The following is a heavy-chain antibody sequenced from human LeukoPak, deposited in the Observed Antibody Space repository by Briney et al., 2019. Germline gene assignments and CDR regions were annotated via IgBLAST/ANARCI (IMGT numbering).Heavy chain of an antibody. Sequence: GGSLRLSCAASGFTFSNYEMNWVRQAPGKGLEWLAYISGIGTTMYYADSVKGRFTISRDNAKNSLFLQMNSLAAEDTAVYYCARTIPGGYWGQGTLVTVSS. CDR3: ARTIPGGY. D-gene: IGHD3-3*01. CDR2: ISGIGTTM. V-gene: IGHV3-48*03. J-gene: IGHJ4*02. CDR1: GFTFSNYE.